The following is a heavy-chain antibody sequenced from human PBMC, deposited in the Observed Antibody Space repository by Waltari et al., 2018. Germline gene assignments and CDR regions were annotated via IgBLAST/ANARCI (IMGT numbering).Heavy chain of an antibody. D-gene: IGHD1-7*01. CDR3: ARDGGTNARGWFDP. J-gene: IGHJ5*02. Sequence: QVQLMQSGAEVKKPGASVKVSCKASGYTFIDHYMYWVRQAPGQGLEWMGLINPNTGATSYAQNFQGRVTMTRDTSINTIYMELTNLRSDDTAVYFCARDGGTNARGWFDPWGQGSLVTVSS. V-gene: IGHV1-2*02. CDR1: GYTFIDHY. CDR2: INPNTGAT.